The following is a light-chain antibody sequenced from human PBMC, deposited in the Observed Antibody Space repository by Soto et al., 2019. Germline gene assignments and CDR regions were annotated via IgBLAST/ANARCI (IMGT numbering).Light chain of an antibody. CDR3: QQYGSSPLYT. CDR2: GAS. CDR1: QSVSSNY. Sequence: EFVLTQTPGTLSLSPGERATLSCRASQSVSSNYLAWYQQKPGQAPRLLIYGASSRATGIPDRFSGSGSGENFTHTISRLEPEDVAVYYCQQYGSSPLYTFGTGNKLEIK. J-gene: IGKJ2*01. V-gene: IGKV3-20*01.